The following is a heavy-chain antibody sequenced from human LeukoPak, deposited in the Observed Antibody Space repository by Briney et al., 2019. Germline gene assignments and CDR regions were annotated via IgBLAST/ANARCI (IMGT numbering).Heavy chain of an antibody. D-gene: IGHD2-15*01. V-gene: IGHV1-18*01. J-gene: IGHJ5*02. CDR2: ISAYNGNT. Sequence: ASVKVSCKTSGYTFTGYGVSWVRQAPGQGLEWMGWISAYNGNTNHAQKLQGRVTMTTDTSTSTAYMELRSLRSDDTAVYYCAREWEVVVAATREAHNWFDPWGQGTLVTVSS. CDR3: AREWEVVVAATREAHNWFDP. CDR1: GYTFTGYG.